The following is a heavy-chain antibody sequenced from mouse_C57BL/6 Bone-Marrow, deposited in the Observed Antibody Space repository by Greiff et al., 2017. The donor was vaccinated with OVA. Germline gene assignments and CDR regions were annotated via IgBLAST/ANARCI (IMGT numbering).Heavy chain of an antibody. CDR1: GYTFTSYW. V-gene: IGHV1-69*01. J-gene: IGHJ1*03. CDR2: IDPSDSYT. D-gene: IGHD1-1*01. CDR3: ARPADYYGSSDWYFDV. Sequence: QVQLQQPGAELVMPGASVKLSCKASGYTFTSYWMHWVKQRPGQGLEWIGEIDPSDSYTNYNQKFKGKSTLTVDKSSSTAYMQLSSLTSEDSAVDYCARPADYYGSSDWYFDVWGTGTTVTVSS.